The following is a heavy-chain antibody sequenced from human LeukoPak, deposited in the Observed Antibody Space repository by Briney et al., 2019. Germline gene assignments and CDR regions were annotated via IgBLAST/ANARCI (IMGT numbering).Heavy chain of an antibody. Sequence: GASVTVSCKATVYTFTGHYLHWVRQAPGRGVEWVGLINPKNGGSNYAQKFRGGLTITRDKSISTAYMELNRLTSDDTAVYYWARASFWESPINWFAPWGQGTLVTVSS. J-gene: IGHJ5*02. V-gene: IGHV1-2*02. CDR2: INPKNGGS. CDR1: VYTFTGHY. CDR3: ARASFWESPINWFAP. D-gene: IGHD3-16*01.